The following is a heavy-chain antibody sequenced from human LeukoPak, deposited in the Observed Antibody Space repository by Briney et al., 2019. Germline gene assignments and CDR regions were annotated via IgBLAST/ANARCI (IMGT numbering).Heavy chain of an antibody. CDR2: ISSSSSYI. J-gene: IGHJ4*02. D-gene: IGHD1-26*01. Sequence: GGSLTLSCAASVFTFSSYSMNWVRQAPGKGLEWVSSISSSSSYIYYADSVKGRFTISRDNAKNSLYLQMNSLRAEDTAVYYCARHGIVGATRGHFDYWGQGTLVTVSS. CDR1: VFTFSSYS. CDR3: ARHGIVGATRGHFDY. V-gene: IGHV3-21*01.